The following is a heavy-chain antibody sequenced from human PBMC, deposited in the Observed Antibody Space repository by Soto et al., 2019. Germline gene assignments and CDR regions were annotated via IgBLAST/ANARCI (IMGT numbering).Heavy chain of an antibody. V-gene: IGHV3-23*01. D-gene: IGHD2-2*02. J-gene: IGHJ5*02. Sequence: EVQLLESGGGLVQPGGSLRLSCAASGFTFSSYAMSWVRQAPGKGLEWVAAISGSSGGTYYADSVKGRFAISRDNSKKWLYLEMSGLRAEDTAVYYCAKDRGSGSTSWYNGWFDPWGQGTLVTVSS. CDR1: GFTFSSYA. CDR2: ISGSSGGT. CDR3: AKDRGSGSTSWYNGWFDP.